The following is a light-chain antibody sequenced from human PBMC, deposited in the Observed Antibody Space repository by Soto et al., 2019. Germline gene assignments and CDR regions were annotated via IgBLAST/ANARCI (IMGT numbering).Light chain of an antibody. Sequence: EIQMSQSPSTLSASVGDRVTITCRASQSISSWLAWYQQKPGKAPKLLIYDASSLESGVSSRFSGSGSGTEFTLTISSLQPDDFATYYCQQYNSYPWTFGQGTKVEIK. V-gene: IGKV1-5*01. CDR3: QQYNSYPWT. CDR1: QSISSW. J-gene: IGKJ1*01. CDR2: DAS.